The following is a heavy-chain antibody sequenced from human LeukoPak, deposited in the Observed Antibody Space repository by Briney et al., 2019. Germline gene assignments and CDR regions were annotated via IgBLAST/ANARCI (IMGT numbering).Heavy chain of an antibody. CDR1: GYTFTSYY. D-gene: IGHD3-10*01. J-gene: IGHJ4*02. Sequence: ASVKVSCKSSGYTFTSYYMHWVRHPPGQGLEWMGIINPSGGSTSYAQKFQGRVTMTRDTSTSTVYMELSSLRSEDTAVYYCARGQVYGSGSYYNTPFRYWGQGTLVTVSS. CDR2: INPSGGST. V-gene: IGHV1-46*01. CDR3: ARGQVYGSGSYYNTPFRY.